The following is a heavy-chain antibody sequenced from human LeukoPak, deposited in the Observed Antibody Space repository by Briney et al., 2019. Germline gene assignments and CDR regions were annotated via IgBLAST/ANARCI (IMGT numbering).Heavy chain of an antibody. V-gene: IGHV3-74*03. D-gene: IGHD5-12*01. CDR3: AREGRVSGYDFDC. J-gene: IGHJ4*02. CDR1: GFTFSSYW. Sequence: GGSLRLSCAASGFTFSSYWMQWVRQAPGKGLVWVSVINSDGSSITYADSVKGRFTISRDNAKNTLYLQMNRLRVEDTAVYYCAREGRVSGYDFDCWGQGTLVTVSS. CDR2: INSDGSSI.